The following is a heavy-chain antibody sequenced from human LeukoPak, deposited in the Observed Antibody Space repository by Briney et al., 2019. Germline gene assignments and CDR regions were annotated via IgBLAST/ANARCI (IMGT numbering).Heavy chain of an antibody. CDR1: GGSFSGYY. Sequence: PSETLSLTCAVYGGSFSGYYWSWIRQPPGKGLEWIREINHSGSTNYNPSLKSRVTISVDTSKNQFSLKLSSVTAADTAVYYCASEISSSWYWWGQGTLVTVSS. V-gene: IGHV4-34*01. J-gene: IGHJ4*02. CDR3: ASEISSSWYW. D-gene: IGHD6-13*01. CDR2: INHSGST.